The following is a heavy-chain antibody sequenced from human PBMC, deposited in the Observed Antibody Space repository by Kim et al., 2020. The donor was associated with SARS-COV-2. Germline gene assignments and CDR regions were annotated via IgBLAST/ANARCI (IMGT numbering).Heavy chain of an antibody. V-gene: IGHV4-39*07. D-gene: IGHD5-12*01. Sequence: SETLSLTCTVSGGSISSSSYYWGWIRQPPGKGLEWIGSIYYSGSTYYNPSLKSQVTISVDTSKNQFSLKLSSVTAADTAVYYCARVKWLQLHYFDYWGQGTLVTVSS. J-gene: IGHJ4*02. CDR2: IYYSGST. CDR3: ARVKWLQLHYFDY. CDR1: GGSISSSSYY.